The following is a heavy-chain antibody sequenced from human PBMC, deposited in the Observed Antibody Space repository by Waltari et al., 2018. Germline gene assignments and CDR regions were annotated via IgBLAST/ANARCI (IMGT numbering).Heavy chain of an antibody. V-gene: IGHV3-74*01. D-gene: IGHD5-18*01. CDR2: IDNDGSGT. Sequence: EVRLEESGGGLVQPGGSLRLSCAASGFALRSNWMHWFRQAQGKGLVWVSRIDNDGSGTTYADSVMGRFTISRDNAKNTVYLEMNSLRAEDTAVYYCSRSPAGYSRSDYWGQGTLVTVSS. J-gene: IGHJ4*02. CDR3: SRSPAGYSRSDY. CDR1: GFALRSNW.